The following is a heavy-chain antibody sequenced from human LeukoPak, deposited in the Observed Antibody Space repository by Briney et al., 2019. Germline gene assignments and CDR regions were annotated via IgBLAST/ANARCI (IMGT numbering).Heavy chain of an antibody. J-gene: IGHJ3*02. Sequence: PGGSLRLSCAASGFTVSSNYMSWVRQAPGKGLEWVSVIYSGGSTYYADSVKGRFTISRDNSKNTLYLQMNSLRVEDTAVYYCARAPPGESLDIWGQGTMVTVSS. D-gene: IGHD3-16*01. CDR3: ARAPPGESLDI. V-gene: IGHV3-53*01. CDR1: GFTVSSNY. CDR2: IYSGGST.